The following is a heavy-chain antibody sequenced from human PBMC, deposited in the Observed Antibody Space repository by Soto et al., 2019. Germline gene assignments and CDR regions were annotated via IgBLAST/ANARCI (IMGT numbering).Heavy chain of an antibody. J-gene: IGHJ4*02. Sequence: GGSLRLSCAASGFTFSSYAMHWVRQAPGKGLEWVAVISYDGSNKYYADSVKGRFTISRDNSKNTLYLQMNSLRAEDTAVYYCAPCKVPYSGSYYNFDYWGQGTLVTVSS. CDR2: ISYDGSNK. CDR1: GFTFSSYA. D-gene: IGHD1-26*01. V-gene: IGHV3-30-3*01. CDR3: APCKVPYSGSYYNFDY.